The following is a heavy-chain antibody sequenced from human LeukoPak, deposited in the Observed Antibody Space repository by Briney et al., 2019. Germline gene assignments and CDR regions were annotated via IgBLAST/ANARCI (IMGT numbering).Heavy chain of an antibody. V-gene: IGHV4-59*12. Sequence: PSETLSLTCSVSGGSLYPYYWSWIRQPPGKGLEWIGYFFYSGSTNYNPSFNSRVIISIDTAKNQISLSLSSVTAADTAVYYCARDRDEGFDLWGRGTLVTVSS. CDR3: ARDRDEGFDL. CDR2: FFYSGST. CDR1: GGSLYPYY. J-gene: IGHJ2*01.